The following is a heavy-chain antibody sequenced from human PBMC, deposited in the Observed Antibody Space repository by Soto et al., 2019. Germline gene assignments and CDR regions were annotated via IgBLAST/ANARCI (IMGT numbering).Heavy chain of an antibody. Sequence: QVQLQESGPGLVKPSETLSLTCTVSGGSVSSGSYYWSWIRQPPGKGLEWIGYIYYSGSTNYNPSLKRRVTISVDTSNNQFSLKLSSVTAADTAVYYCATGYDFWSGYYPAWGQGTLVTVSS. D-gene: IGHD3-3*01. CDR1: GGSVSSGSYY. J-gene: IGHJ5*02. V-gene: IGHV4-61*01. CDR2: IYYSGST. CDR3: ATGYDFWSGYYPA.